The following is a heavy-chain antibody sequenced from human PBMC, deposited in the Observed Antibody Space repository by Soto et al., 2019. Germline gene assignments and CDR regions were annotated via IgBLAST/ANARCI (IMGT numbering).Heavy chain of an antibody. CDR2: IYHSGST. J-gene: IGHJ6*02. D-gene: IGHD3-10*01. Sequence: SETLSLTCAVSGTSISSTFWWTWVRQPPGKGLEWIGEIYHSGSTKYNPSLKSRVTISVDTSKNQVSLKLASVTAADTAVYYCTTQGFGILHGLVDVWGQGTTVTVSS. CDR3: TTQGFGILHGLVDV. CDR1: GTSISSTFW. V-gene: IGHV4-4*02.